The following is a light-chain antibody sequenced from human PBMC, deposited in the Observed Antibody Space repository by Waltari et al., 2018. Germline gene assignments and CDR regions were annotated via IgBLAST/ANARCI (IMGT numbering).Light chain of an antibody. CDR3: QSFDSRLSDGVV. J-gene: IGLJ2*01. CDR2: GNN. Sequence: QSVLTQPPSVSGTPGRRFTLSCPGSPSNLGVGHHFHWYQQIPGTAPKLRIFGNNNRPSGVPDRFSGSKSGTSASLAITGLQAEDEGDYYCQSFDSRLSDGVVFGGGTKVTVL. V-gene: IGLV1-40*01. CDR1: PSNLGVGHH.